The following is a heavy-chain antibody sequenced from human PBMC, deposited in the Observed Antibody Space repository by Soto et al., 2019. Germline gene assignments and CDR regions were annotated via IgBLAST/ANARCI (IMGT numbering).Heavy chain of an antibody. CDR2: IYYSGST. J-gene: IGHJ4*02. D-gene: IGHD3-3*01. CDR1: GGSISSGDYY. Sequence: SETLSLTCTVSGGSISSGDYYWSWIRQPPGKGLEWIGYIYYSGSTYYNPSLKSRVTISVDTSKNQVSLRLMSVTAADTAVYFCARVMSGYYFFDSWGQGTLVTVSS. CDR3: ARVMSGYYFFDS. V-gene: IGHV4-30-4*01.